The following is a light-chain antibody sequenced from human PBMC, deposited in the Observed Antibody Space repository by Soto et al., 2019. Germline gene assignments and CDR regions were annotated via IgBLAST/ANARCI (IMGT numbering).Light chain of an antibody. Sequence: QSALNQPASVSGSPGQSITISCTGTSNDVGGYNYVSWYQQHPGKAPKLMISEVSNRPSGVSNRFSGSKSGNTASLTISGLQAEDEADYYCSSYTSSSTLVFGTGTKVTVL. V-gene: IGLV2-14*01. CDR2: EVS. J-gene: IGLJ1*01. CDR1: SNDVGGYNY. CDR3: SSYTSSSTLV.